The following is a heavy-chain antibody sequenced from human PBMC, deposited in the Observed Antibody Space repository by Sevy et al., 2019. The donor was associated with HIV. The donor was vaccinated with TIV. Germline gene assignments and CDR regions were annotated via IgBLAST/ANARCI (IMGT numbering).Heavy chain of an antibody. Sequence: ASVKVSCKASGYTFTSQYMHWVRQAPGQGLEWMGIINPSGGSTSYAQKFQGRVTMTRDTSTSTVYMELSSLRSEDTAVYYCGRDSDNYDILTGYYPFDYWGQGTLVTVSS. CDR1: GYTFTSQY. V-gene: IGHV1-46*01. J-gene: IGHJ4*02. CDR3: GRDSDNYDILTGYYPFDY. D-gene: IGHD3-9*01. CDR2: INPSGGST.